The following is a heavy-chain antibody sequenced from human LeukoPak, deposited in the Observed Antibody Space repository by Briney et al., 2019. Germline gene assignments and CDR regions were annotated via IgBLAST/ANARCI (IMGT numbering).Heavy chain of an antibody. CDR3: ARGRIAVAGSRVHFDY. D-gene: IGHD6-19*01. Sequence: PSETLSLTCAVYGGSFSGYYWSWIRQPPGKGLEWIGGINHSGSTNYNPSLKSRVTISVDTSKNQFSLKLSSVTAADTAVYYCARGRIAVAGSRVHFDYWGQGTLVTVSS. V-gene: IGHV4-34*01. J-gene: IGHJ4*02. CDR2: INHSGST. CDR1: GGSFSGYY.